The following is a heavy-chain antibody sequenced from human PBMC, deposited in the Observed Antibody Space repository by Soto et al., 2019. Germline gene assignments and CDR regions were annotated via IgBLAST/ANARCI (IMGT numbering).Heavy chain of an antibody. CDR1: GYTFTGYY. J-gene: IGHJ6*03. CDR3: ARDGSGGSGVYYYYYMDV. CDR2: INPNSGGT. V-gene: IGHV1-2*04. D-gene: IGHD2-15*01. Sequence: ASVKVSCKASGYTFTGYYMHWVRQAPGQGLEWMGWINPNSGGTNYAQKFQGWVTMTRDTSISTAYMELSRLRSDDTAVYYCARDGSGGSGVYYYYYMDVWGKGTTVTVSS.